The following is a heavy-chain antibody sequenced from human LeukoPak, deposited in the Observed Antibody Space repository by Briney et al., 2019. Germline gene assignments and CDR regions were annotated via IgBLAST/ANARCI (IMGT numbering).Heavy chain of an antibody. D-gene: IGHD3-22*01. V-gene: IGHV1-8*01. CDR1: EYTFTSYD. CDR3: ARGGYHDSSGYHYNNDY. CDR2: MNPNSGNT. Sequence: ASVKVSCKASEYTFTSYDINWVRQATGQGLEWMGWMNPNSGNTGYAQKFQGRVTMTRNTSISTAYMELSSLRSEDTAVYYCARGGYHDSSGYHYNNDYWGQGPLVTVSS. J-gene: IGHJ4*02.